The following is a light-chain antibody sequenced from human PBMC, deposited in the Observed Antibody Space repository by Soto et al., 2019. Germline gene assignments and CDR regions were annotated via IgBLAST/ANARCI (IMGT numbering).Light chain of an antibody. CDR2: EVS. CDR1: SSDIGAYNY. V-gene: IGLV2-14*01. CDR3: SSYTSGSPYV. Sequence: QSALTQPASVSGSPGQSITISCTGTSSDIGAYNYVSWYQQHPGKAPKLMIHEVSNRPSGVSNRFSGSKSGNTASLTISGLQAEDEADYYCSSYTSGSPYVFGAGTQLTVL. J-gene: IGLJ1*01.